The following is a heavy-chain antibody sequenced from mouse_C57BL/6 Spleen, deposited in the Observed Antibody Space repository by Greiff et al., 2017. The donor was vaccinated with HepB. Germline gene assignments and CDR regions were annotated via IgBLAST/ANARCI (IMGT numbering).Heavy chain of an antibody. D-gene: IGHD1-1*01. Sequence: EVKLMESEGGLVQPGRSMKLSCTASGFTFSDYYMAWVRQVPEKGLEWVANINYDGSSTYYLDSLKSRFIISRDNAKNILYLQMSSLKSEDTATYYCARGIYYYGSSLSLFDYWGQGTTLTVSS. CDR1: GFTFSDYY. CDR3: ARGIYYYGSSLSLFDY. J-gene: IGHJ2*01. CDR2: INYDGSST. V-gene: IGHV5-16*01.